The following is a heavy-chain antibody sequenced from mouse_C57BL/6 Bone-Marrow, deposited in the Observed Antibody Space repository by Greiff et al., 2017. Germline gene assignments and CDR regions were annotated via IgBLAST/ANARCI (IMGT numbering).Heavy chain of an antibody. V-gene: IGHV1-64*01. CDR2: IHPNSGST. D-gene: IGHD2-4*01. J-gene: IGHJ1*03. CDR3: ARGVYDYDGGGYFDV. Sequence: VQLQQPGAELVKPGASVKLSCKASGYTFTSYWMHWVKQRPGQGLEWIGMIHPNSGSTNYNEKFKSKATLTVDKSSSTAYMQLSSLTSEDSAVYYCARGVYDYDGGGYFDVWGTGTTDTVSS. CDR1: GYTFTSYW.